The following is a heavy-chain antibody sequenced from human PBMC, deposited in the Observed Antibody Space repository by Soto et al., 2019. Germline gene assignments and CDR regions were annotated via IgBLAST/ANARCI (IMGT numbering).Heavy chain of an antibody. V-gene: IGHV3-9*01. CDR3: ATSRTTVTPLDY. D-gene: IGHD4-17*01. J-gene: IGHJ4*02. CDR2: ISWGSGSI. CDR1: GFNFKYDA. Sequence: QLVESGGDLVQPGRSLRLSCAASGFNFKYDAMHWVRQAPGKGLEWVASISWGSGSIGYADSVRGRFAISRDNAKKSLYLQMNSLRTEDTALYSCATSRTTVTPLDYWGQGTLVTVSS.